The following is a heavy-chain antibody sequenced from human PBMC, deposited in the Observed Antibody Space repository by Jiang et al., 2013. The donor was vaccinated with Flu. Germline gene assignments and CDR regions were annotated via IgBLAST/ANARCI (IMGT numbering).Heavy chain of an antibody. CDR1: YTFTYRY. D-gene: IGHD6-13*01. CDR3: AGSSWYGGNWFDP. CDR2: ITPFNGNT. V-gene: IGHV1-45*02. Sequence: YTFTYRYLHWVRQAPGQALEWMGWITPFNGNTNYAQKFQDRVTITRDRSMSTAYMELSSLRSEDTALYYCAGSSWYGGNWFDPWGQGTLVTVSS. J-gene: IGHJ5*02.